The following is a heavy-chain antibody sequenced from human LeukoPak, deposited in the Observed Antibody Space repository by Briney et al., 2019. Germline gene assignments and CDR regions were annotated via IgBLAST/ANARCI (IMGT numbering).Heavy chain of an antibody. Sequence: PGASLRLSCTASGYTFSDYYMSWIRQAPGKGLEWISYISSSSSNIYYADTVQGRFTITRDNAKNSLYLQMNSLRAEDTAVYYCARCPNDYYDSRGYYYVIFDYWGEGTLLTLS. V-gene: IGHV3-11*01. D-gene: IGHD3-22*01. CDR3: ARCPNDYYDSRGYYYVIFDY. CDR1: GYTFSDYY. J-gene: IGHJ4*02. CDR2: ISSSSSNI.